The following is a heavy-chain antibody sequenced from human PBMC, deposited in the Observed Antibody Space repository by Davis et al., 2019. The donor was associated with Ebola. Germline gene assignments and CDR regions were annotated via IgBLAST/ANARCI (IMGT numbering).Heavy chain of an antibody. V-gene: IGHV1-2*02. D-gene: IGHD5/OR15-5a*01. Sequence: ASVKVSCKASGYSFTDYHILWVRQAPGQGLEWMGWINPNSRGTNYAQRFQGRVTMTRDTSINTAYMELSTLRSDDTAVYFCARDSVSTIDYWGQGTLVTVSS. CDR1: GYSFTDYH. CDR2: INPNSRGT. CDR3: ARDSVSTIDY. J-gene: IGHJ4*02.